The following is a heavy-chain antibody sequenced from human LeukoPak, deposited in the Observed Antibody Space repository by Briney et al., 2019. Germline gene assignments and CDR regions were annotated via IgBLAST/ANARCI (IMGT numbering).Heavy chain of an antibody. Sequence: PSETLSLTCTVYGGSFSDFHWSWIRLPPGKGLEWIGEINHSGNTNYNPSLKRRVTMSVDTSKNQFSLMLSSVTAADTAVYYCARDRGYGDYAYYFDYWGQGTLVTVSS. V-gene: IGHV4-34*01. D-gene: IGHD4-17*01. CDR1: GGSFSDFH. CDR3: ARDRGYGDYAYYFDY. CDR2: INHSGNT. J-gene: IGHJ4*02.